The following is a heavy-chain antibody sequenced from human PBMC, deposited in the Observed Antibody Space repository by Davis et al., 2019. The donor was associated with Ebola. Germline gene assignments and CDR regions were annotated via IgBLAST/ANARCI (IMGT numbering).Heavy chain of an antibody. V-gene: IGHV4-30-2*01. CDR3: ARAYGGNTSRFDY. CDR1: GGSISSGGYS. Sequence: MPSETLSLTCAVSGGSISSGGYSWSWIRQPPGKGLEWIGYIYHSGSTYYNPSLKSRVTISVDRSKNQFSLKLSSVTAADTAVYYCARAYGGNTSRFDYWGQGTLVTVSS. D-gene: IGHD4-23*01. CDR2: IYHSGST. J-gene: IGHJ4*02.